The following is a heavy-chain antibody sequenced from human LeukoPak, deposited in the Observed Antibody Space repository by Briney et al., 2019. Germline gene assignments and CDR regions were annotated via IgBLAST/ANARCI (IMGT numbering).Heavy chain of an antibody. Sequence: PGGSLRLSCTASGFSFSDYAMSWVCQAPGKGLEWVGFIRSKAYGGTTEYAASVKGRFSISRDDAESIAYLQMNSLKTEDTAVYYCTRDRYCSSTSCKYYFDYWGQGTLVTVSS. CDR1: GFSFSDYA. CDR2: IRSKAYGGTT. D-gene: IGHD2-2*01. J-gene: IGHJ4*02. CDR3: TRDRYCSSTSCKYYFDY. V-gene: IGHV3-49*04.